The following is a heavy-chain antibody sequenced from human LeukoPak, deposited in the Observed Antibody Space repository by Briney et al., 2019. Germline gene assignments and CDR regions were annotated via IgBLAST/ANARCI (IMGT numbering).Heavy chain of an antibody. CDR2: IIPILDLT. CDR3: ARDSGRPPTSFDY. D-gene: IGHD1-1*01. Sequence: SVKVSCKASGGTFNHFGINWVRQAPGQGLEWIGRIIPILDLTKYAPKIQDRVTITADKSTSTAYMELNSLRSEDTAVYFCARDSGRPPTSFDYWGQGTLVTVSS. CDR1: GGTFNHFG. J-gene: IGHJ4*02. V-gene: IGHV1-69*04.